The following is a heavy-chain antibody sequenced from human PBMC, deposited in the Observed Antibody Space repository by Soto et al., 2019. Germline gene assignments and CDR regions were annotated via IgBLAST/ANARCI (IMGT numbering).Heavy chain of an antibody. CDR1: GGSISSHY. Sequence: SETLSLTCSVSGGSISSHYWSWIRQSPGRGLEWIGYIYYSGSTNYNPSFKSRVTMSVDTSKNQFSLRLSSVTAADTAMYYCARWHHDISGPFGYWGQGTLVTVSS. J-gene: IGHJ4*02. CDR3: ARWHHDISGPFGY. V-gene: IGHV4-59*11. D-gene: IGHD3-22*01. CDR2: IYYSGST.